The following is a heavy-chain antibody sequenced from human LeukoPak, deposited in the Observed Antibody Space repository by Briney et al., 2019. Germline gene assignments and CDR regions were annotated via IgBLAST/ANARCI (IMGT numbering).Heavy chain of an antibody. Sequence: PSETLSLTCGVSGGSITSYYWSWIRQAAGKGLEWIGRIYTSGSTAYSPSLKSRVTMSVDTSKNQFSLKLYSVTAADTAVYYCARVTAGYYYGSGSLDYWGQGTLVTVSS. V-gene: IGHV4-4*07. D-gene: IGHD3-10*01. J-gene: IGHJ4*02. CDR3: ARVTAGYYYGSGSLDY. CDR1: GGSITSYY. CDR2: IYTSGST.